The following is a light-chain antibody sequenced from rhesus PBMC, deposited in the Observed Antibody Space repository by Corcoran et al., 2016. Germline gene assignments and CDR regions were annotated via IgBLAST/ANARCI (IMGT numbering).Light chain of an antibody. CDR1: QGISDW. Sequence: DIQMTQSPSSLSASVGERVTISCRASQGISDWLAWYQQIPGKAPKLLIYKASTLQSGVPSRFRGSGSGTEVTLTISNLQPEDFATYYCQQYNSPPFAFGGGTKVEI. CDR3: QQYNSPPFA. J-gene: IGKJ4*01. V-gene: IGKV1-21*01. CDR2: KAS.